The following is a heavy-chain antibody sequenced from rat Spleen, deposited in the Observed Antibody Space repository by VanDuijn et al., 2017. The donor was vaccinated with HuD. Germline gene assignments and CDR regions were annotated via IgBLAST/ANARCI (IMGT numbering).Heavy chain of an antibody. J-gene: IGHJ3*01. CDR2: ITHTGDST. CDR3: TRDNYDGTYYYGFAS. Sequence: EVQLVESDGGLVQPGRSLKLSCAASGFTFSDYYMAWIRQAPGKGLEWVAAITHTGDSTFYPDSVKGRFTISRDDAKSTLYLQMNSLRSEDTATYYCTRDNYDGTYYYGFASWGQGTLVTVSS. V-gene: IGHV5-31*01. CDR1: GFTFSDYY. D-gene: IGHD1-12*02.